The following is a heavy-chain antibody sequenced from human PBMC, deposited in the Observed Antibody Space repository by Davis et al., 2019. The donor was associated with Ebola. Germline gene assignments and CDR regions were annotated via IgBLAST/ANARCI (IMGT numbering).Heavy chain of an antibody. Sequence: GSLRLSCAVYGGSVTGYFGSWIRHTPVKGVECIGETSQHSDCTNYSPSFGGRVVISVDSSKNQFSLKIHSVTAADTAVYYCARTTKTNVEDSGLGYNFFDSWGQGTLVSVSS. J-gene: IGHJ5*01. D-gene: IGHD5-18*01. CDR1: GGSVTGYF. V-gene: IGHV4-34*01. CDR2: TSQHSDCT. CDR3: ARTTKTNVEDSGLGYNFFDS.